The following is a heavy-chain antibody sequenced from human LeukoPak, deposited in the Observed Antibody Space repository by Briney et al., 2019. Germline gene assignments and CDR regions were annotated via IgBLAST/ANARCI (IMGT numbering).Heavy chain of an antibody. Sequence: SETLSLTCSVSGASIRSFYWSWIRPPPGKGLEWIGYISYSGSTKYNPSLKSRATMSADTSKSQLSLRLDSVTAADTAVYFCAQQVVGTSDTFDIWGQGTMVTVSS. V-gene: IGHV4-59*01. CDR3: AQQVVGTSDTFDI. CDR1: GASIRSFY. J-gene: IGHJ3*02. D-gene: IGHD6-13*01. CDR2: ISYSGST.